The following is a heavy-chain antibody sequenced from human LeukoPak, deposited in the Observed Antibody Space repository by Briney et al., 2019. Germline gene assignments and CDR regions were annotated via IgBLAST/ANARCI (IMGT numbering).Heavy chain of an antibody. D-gene: IGHD2-15*01. CDR1: GLSVSSNY. CDR2: IYASGST. CDR3: ARVGCTGGSCKPYYYYAMDV. Sequence: GGSLRLSCAASGLSVSSNYMSWVRQAPGKGLEWVSVIYASGSTYYSDSVKGRFTISRDNSKNMLYLQMNSLRAEDTAVYYCARVGCTGGSCKPYYYYAMDVWGQGTTVTVSS. V-gene: IGHV3-53*01. J-gene: IGHJ6*02.